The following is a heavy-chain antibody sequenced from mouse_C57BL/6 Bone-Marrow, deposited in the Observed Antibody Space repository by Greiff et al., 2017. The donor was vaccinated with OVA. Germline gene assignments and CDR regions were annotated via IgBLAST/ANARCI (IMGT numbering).Heavy chain of an antibody. D-gene: IGHD4-1*01. V-gene: IGHV1-50*01. CDR2: IDPSDSYT. CDR1: GYTFTSYW. CDR3: ARLNCNYYAMDY. J-gene: IGHJ4*01. Sequence: VQLQQPGAELVKPGASVKLSCKASGYTFTSYWMQWVKQRPGQGLEWIGEIDPSDSYTNYNQKLKGKATLTVDTSSSTAYMQLSSLTSEDSAVYYSARLNCNYYAMDYWGQGTSVTVSS.